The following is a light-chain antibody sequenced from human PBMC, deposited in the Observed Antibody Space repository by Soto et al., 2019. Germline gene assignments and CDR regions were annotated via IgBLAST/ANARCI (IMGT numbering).Light chain of an antibody. Sequence: EVVLTQSPATLSLSPGERATLSCRASQSVSEFLAWYQQKPGQAPRLLIYDASNRATGIPDRFSGSGSGTEFTLTISSLQSEDFVVYYCQQYNKWPPTFGQGTKVDIK. CDR3: QQYNKWPPT. J-gene: IGKJ1*01. V-gene: IGKV3-11*01. CDR2: DAS. CDR1: QSVSEF.